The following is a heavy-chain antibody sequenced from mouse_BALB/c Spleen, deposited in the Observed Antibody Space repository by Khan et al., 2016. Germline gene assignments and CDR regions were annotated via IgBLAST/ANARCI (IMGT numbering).Heavy chain of an antibody. V-gene: IGHV11-2*02. D-gene: IGHD2-10*02. J-gene: IGHJ2*01. CDR3: MRGGYGNYGDY. CDR2: INSDGSAI. Sequence: EVQLLETGGGLVQPGGSRGLSCEGSGFTFSGFWMSWVRQTPGKTLEWIGDINSDGSAINYAPSIKDRFTIFRDNDKSTLYLQMSNVRSEDTATYVCMRGGYGNYGDYWGQGTTLTVSS. CDR1: GFTFSGFW.